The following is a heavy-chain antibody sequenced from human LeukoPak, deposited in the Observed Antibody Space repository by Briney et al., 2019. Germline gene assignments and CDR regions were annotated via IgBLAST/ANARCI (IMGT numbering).Heavy chain of an antibody. Sequence: TGGSLRLSCATTGFIFNNYGMHWVRQGPGKGLEWVALMPYDGSDKYYADSVKGRFTISRDNSKNTLYLQMNSLRVEDTAIYYCARDLKMKYCDFWGQGTLVTVSS. CDR3: ARDLKMKYCDF. D-gene: IGHD5-24*01. CDR2: MPYDGSDK. CDR1: GFIFNNYG. V-gene: IGHV3-30*12. J-gene: IGHJ4*02.